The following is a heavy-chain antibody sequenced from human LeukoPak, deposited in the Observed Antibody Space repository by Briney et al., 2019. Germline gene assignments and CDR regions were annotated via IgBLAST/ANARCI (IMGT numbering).Heavy chain of an antibody. CDR2: IYHSGST. CDR1: GGSISSSNW. CDR3: ARDTGAGIAAAGFYYGMDV. J-gene: IGHJ6*02. V-gene: IGHV4-4*02. Sequence: SETLSLTCAVSGGSISSSNWWSWVRQPPGKGLEWIGEIYHSGSTNYNPSLKSRVTISVDKSKNQVSLKLSSVTAADTAVYYCARDTGAGIAAAGFYYGMDVWGQGTTVTVSS. D-gene: IGHD6-13*01.